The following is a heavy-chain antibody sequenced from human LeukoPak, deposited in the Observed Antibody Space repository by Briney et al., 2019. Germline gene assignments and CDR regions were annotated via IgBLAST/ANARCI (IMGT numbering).Heavy chain of an antibody. D-gene: IGHD3-9*01. V-gene: IGHV3-48*01. CDR1: GFTFSSYS. CDR3: ARGIAYYDILTGNLDY. Sequence: GGSLRLSCAASGFTFSSYSMNWVRQAPGKGLEWVSYISSSSSTIYYADSVKGRFTISRDNAKNSLYLQMNSLRAEDTAVYYCARGIAYYDILTGNLDYWGQGTLVTVSS. J-gene: IGHJ4*02. CDR2: ISSSSSTI.